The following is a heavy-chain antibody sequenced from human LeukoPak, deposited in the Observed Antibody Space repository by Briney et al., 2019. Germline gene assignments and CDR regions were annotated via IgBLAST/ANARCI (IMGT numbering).Heavy chain of an antibody. CDR3: AKDARPRPYSGSYYPFDY. V-gene: IGHV3-30*18. CDR1: GFTFSSYS. D-gene: IGHD1-26*01. CDR2: ISYDGSNK. J-gene: IGHJ4*02. Sequence: PGGSLRLSCAASGFTFSSYSMNWVRQAPGKGLEWVAVISYDGSNKYYADSVKGRFTISRDNSRNTLYLQMNSLRAEDTAVYYCAKDARPRPYSGSYYPFDYWGQGTLVTVSS.